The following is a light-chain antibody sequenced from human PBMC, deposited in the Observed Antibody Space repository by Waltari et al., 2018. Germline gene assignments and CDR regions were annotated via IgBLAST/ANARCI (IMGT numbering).Light chain of an antibody. J-gene: IGKJ1*01. Sequence: EIVLTQSPGTLSLSQGERATLSCRASQSVSRWLAWYQQKPGQPPRLLIYGAYGRATGIPDRFSGSGSGTDFSLTISRLEPEDCAVYYCQKYGTLPATFGQGTKVEVK. CDR1: QSVSRW. CDR3: QKYGTLPAT. CDR2: GAY. V-gene: IGKV3-20*01.